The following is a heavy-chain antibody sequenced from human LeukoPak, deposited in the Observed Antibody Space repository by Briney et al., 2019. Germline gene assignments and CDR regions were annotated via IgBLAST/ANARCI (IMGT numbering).Heavy chain of an antibody. J-gene: IGHJ4*02. V-gene: IGHV4-34*01. CDR2: ISHSGGT. Sequence: SETLSLTCAVYGGSFSGYYWSWIRQPPGKGLEWIGEISHSGGTDYNPSLKSRGTISVDTSRNQFSLKVSSVTAADTAVYYCARGRRDGYNLEYFDKWGQGTLVTVSS. CDR1: GGSFSGYY. D-gene: IGHD5-24*01. CDR3: ARGRRDGYNLEYFDK.